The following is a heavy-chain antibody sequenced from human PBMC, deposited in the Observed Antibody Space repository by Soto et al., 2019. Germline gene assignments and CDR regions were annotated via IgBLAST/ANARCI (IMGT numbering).Heavy chain of an antibody. V-gene: IGHV4-30-2*01. CDR1: GGSISRGGYS. CDR3: AGGPGMARTY. Sequence: QLQLQESGSGLVKPSQTLSLTCAVSGGSISRGGYSWSWIRQPPGKGLEWIGYIYHRGSTYYNPSLKTPVSTSVDMSKNQAPRKLRSVTAADTAVNYWAGGPGMARTYWGQGTLVTVS. CDR2: IYHRGST. D-gene: IGHD1-26*01. J-gene: IGHJ4*02.